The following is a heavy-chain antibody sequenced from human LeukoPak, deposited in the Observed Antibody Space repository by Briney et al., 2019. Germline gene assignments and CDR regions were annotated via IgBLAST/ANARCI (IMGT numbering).Heavy chain of an antibody. CDR1: GLSVSDNY. V-gene: IGHV3-53*01. Sequence: GGSLRLSCAASGLSVSDNYMTWVRQAPGKGLDWDSIIYPNGRTYYADSVKGRFTISRDNSKNTLNLQMNSLRVEDTAVYYCARALTGDYWGQGTLVTVSS. D-gene: IGHD3-9*01. CDR3: ARALTGDY. CDR2: IYPNGRT. J-gene: IGHJ4*02.